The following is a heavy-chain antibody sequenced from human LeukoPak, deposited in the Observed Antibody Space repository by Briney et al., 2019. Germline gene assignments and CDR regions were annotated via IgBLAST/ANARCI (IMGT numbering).Heavy chain of an antibody. CDR2: MSGSGGTT. CDR3: AKRGYYYDSNGYYYFDY. D-gene: IGHD3-22*01. CDR1: GFTFSSYA. V-gene: IGHV3-23*01. J-gene: IGHJ4*02. Sequence: PGGSLRLSCAASGFTFSSYAMSWVRQAPGKGLEWVSAMSGSGGTTYYADSVKGRFTISRDNSKNTLYLQMNSLRAEDTAVYYCAKRGYYYDSNGYYYFDYWGQGTLVTVSS.